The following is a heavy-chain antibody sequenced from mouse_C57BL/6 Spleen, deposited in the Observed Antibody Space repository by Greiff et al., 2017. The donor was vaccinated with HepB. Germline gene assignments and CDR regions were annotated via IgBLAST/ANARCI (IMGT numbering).Heavy chain of an antibody. V-gene: IGHV5-9*01. Sequence: EVQLVESGGGLVKPGGSLKLSCAASGFTFSSYTMSWVRQTPEKRLEWVATISGGGGNTYYPDSVKGRFTISRDNAKNTLYLQMSSLRAEDTALYYCARHEGDNYFNYWGQGTTLTVSS. J-gene: IGHJ2*01. CDR1: GFTFSSYT. CDR3: ARHEGDNYFNY. CDR2: ISGGGGNT.